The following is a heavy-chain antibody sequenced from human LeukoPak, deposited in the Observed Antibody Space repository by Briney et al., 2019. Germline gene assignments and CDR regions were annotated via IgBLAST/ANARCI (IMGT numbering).Heavy chain of an antibody. V-gene: IGHV1-18*04. D-gene: IGHD6-13*01. J-gene: IGHJ4*02. CDR1: GYTFTSHG. CDR2: ISTYNGNT. CDR3: AISRQQLVRYDY. Sequence: ASVKVSCKASGYTFTSHGITWVRQAPGQGLEWMGWISTYNGNTNYAQKFQGRVTMTTDTSMSTAYMELRSLRSDDTAVYYCAISRQQLVRYDYWGQGTLVTVSS.